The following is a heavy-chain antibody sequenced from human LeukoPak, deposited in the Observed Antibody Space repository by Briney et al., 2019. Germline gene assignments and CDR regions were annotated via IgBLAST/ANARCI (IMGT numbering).Heavy chain of an antibody. J-gene: IGHJ3*02. Sequence: ASAKVSCKTSGYRFTNNYMHWVRQAPGQGLEWMGIINPSGGSTSYAQKFQGRVTMTRDTSTSTVYMELSSLRSEDTAVYYCARELRGAAAGEDAFDIWGQGTMVTVSS. CDR2: INPSGGST. CDR3: ARELRGAAAGEDAFDI. V-gene: IGHV1-46*01. CDR1: GYRFTNNY. D-gene: IGHD6-13*01.